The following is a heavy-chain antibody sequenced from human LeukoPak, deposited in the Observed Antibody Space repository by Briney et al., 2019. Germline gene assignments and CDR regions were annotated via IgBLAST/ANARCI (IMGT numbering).Heavy chain of an antibody. CDR3: ARGGYYYLDV. J-gene: IGHJ6*03. CDR1: GGSMNPYY. Sequence: SEILSLTFTVFGGSMNPYYWSWIRQPPGKGLEWIAYISYSGTIKYNPSLQSRVIILVDTSKNHFSLKLSSVTTADTAVYYCARGGYYYLDVWGKGTTVTVSS. CDR2: ISYSGTI. V-gene: IGHV4-59*01.